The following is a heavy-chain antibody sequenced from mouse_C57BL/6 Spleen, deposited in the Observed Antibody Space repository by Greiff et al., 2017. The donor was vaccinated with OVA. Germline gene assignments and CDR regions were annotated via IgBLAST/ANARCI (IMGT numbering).Heavy chain of an antibody. D-gene: IGHD1-1*01. CDR2: IDPSDSYT. Sequence: QVQLQQPGAELVMPGASVKLSCKASGYTFTSYWMHWVKQRPGQGLEWIGEIDPSDSYTNYNQKFKGKSTLTVDKSSSTAYMQLSSLTSEDSAVYYCARSTVVATSGSYFDYWGQGTTLTVSS. V-gene: IGHV1-69*01. CDR1: GYTFTSYW. CDR3: ARSTVVATSGSYFDY. J-gene: IGHJ2*01.